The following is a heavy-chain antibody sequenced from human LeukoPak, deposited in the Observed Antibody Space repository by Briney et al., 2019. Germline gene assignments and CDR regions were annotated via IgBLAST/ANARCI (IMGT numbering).Heavy chain of an antibody. CDR3: ARAGDYEDDAFDI. CDR1: GFTFSSYD. CDR2: IGTAGDT. J-gene: IGHJ3*02. Sequence: GGSLRLSCAASGFTFSSYDMHWVRQATGKGLEWVSAIGTAGDTYYPGSVKGRFTISRENAKNSLYLQMNSLRAGDTAVYYCARAGDYEDDAFDIWGQGIMVTVSS. V-gene: IGHV3-13*01. D-gene: IGHD4-17*01.